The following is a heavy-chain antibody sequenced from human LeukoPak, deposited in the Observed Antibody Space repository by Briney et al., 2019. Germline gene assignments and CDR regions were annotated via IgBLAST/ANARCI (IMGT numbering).Heavy chain of an antibody. CDR3: AREMAGDFWSGYYYQRDYYGMDV. CDR1: GGXISSYY. V-gene: IGHV4-4*07. CDR2: IYSSGST. J-gene: IGHJ6*02. Sequence: SETLSLTCTVSGGXISSYYCSWIRQPAGKGLEWIGRIYSSGSTNYNPSLKSRVTMSVDTSKNQFSLKLSSVTAADTAVYYCAREMAGDFWSGYYYQRDYYGMDVWGQGTPVTVSS. D-gene: IGHD3-3*01.